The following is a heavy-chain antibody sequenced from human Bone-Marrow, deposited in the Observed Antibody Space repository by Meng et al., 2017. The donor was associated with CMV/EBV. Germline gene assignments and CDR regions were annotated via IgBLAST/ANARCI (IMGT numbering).Heavy chain of an antibody. CDR2: IYHSGST. V-gene: IGHV4-38-2*01. CDR3: ASAATVCSSTSCYDY. Sequence: ESLKISCAASGFTFSSYSMNWVRQAPGKGLEWIGSIYHSGSTYYNPSLKSRVTTSVDTSKNQFSLNLNSVTAADTAVYYCASAATVCSSTSCYDYWGQGTLVTVSS. D-gene: IGHD2-2*01. CDR1: GFTFSSYS. J-gene: IGHJ4*02.